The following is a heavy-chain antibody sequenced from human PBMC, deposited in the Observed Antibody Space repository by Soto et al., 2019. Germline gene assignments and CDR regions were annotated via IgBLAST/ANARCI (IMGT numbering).Heavy chain of an antibody. CDR2: IKQDGSEK. D-gene: IGHD3-10*01. CDR1: GFTFSSYW. V-gene: IGHV3-7*01. CDR3: AASGSYNYYYYMVV. J-gene: IGHJ6*03. Sequence: EMQLVESGGGLVQPGGSLRLSCAASGFTFSSYWMSWVRQAPGKGLEWVANIKQDGSEKYYVDSVKGRFTISRDNAKNSLYLQMNSLRAEDTAVYYCAASGSYNYYYYMVVWGKGTTVTVSS.